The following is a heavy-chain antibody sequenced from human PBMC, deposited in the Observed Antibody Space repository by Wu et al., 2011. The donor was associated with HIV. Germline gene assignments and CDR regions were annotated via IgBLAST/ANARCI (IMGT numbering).Heavy chain of an antibody. D-gene: IGHD2-15*01. V-gene: IGHV1-69*06. CDR1: GDSLTKYA. Sequence: QVQLVQSGAEVKKPGSSVKVSCKASGDSLTKYAFSWVRQAPGQGLEWMGGIIPNSGTTNYARKFQGRFTVTADTSTTTVHMELRSLRSEDTAVYYCARSGEAAEYYYYYMNVWGKGPQSPSP. CDR3: ARSGEAAEYYYYYMNV. J-gene: IGHJ6*03. CDR2: IIPNSGTT.